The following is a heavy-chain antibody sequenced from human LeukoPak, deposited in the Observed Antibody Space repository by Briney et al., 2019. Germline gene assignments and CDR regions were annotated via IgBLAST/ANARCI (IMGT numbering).Heavy chain of an antibody. D-gene: IGHD3-22*01. Sequence: SETLSLTCTVSGGHISSYYWSWIRQPPGKGLEWIGYIYTSGSTNYNPSLKSRVTISVDTSKNQFSLKLSSVTAADTAVYYCARSSGYYYSWGQGTLVTVSS. CDR1: GGHISSYY. V-gene: IGHV4-4*09. CDR2: IYTSGST. J-gene: IGHJ4*02. CDR3: ARSSGYYYS.